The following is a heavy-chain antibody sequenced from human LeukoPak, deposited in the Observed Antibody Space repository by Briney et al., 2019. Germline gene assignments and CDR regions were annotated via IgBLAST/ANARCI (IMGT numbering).Heavy chain of an antibody. V-gene: IGHV3-9*01. J-gene: IGHJ6*02. CDR2: ISWNSAGI. CDR3: AKAFRTNSNYYYGLDV. D-gene: IGHD2-8*01. CDR1: GFTFDDYA. Sequence: TGGSLRLSCAASGFTFDDYAMHWVRQIPGKGLEWVSGISWNSAGIGYADSVKGRITISRDNAKNPLYLQMNSLRGEDTALYYCAKAFRTNSNYYYGLDVWGQGTTVTVSS.